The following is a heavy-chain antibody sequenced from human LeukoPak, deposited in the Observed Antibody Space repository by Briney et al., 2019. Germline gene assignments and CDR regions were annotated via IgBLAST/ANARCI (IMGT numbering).Heavy chain of an antibody. CDR3: ARHRDTGYYYYMDV. D-gene: IGHD1-1*01. V-gene: IGHV4-39*01. CDR2: IYYSGSA. CDR1: GGSVNSGTYY. Sequence: SETLSLTCTVSGGSVNSGTYYWSWIRQPPGKGLEWIGNIYYSGSAYYNPSLKSRVTMSVDTSKNQFSLKLSSVTAADTAVYLCARHRDTGYYYYMDVWGTGTTVTVSS. J-gene: IGHJ6*03.